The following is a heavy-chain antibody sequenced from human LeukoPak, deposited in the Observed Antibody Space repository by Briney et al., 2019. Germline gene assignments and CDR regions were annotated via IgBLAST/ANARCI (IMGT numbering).Heavy chain of an antibody. V-gene: IGHV3-21*01. Sequence: GGSLRLFCAASGFTFSSYSMNWVRQAPGKGLEWVSSISSSSSYIYYADSVKGRFTISRDNAKNSLYLQMNSLRAEDTAVYYCARGDIVVVPAAMIGNYWGQGTLVTVSS. CDR1: GFTFSSYS. D-gene: IGHD2-2*01. J-gene: IGHJ4*02. CDR3: ARGDIVVVPAAMIGNY. CDR2: ISSSSSYI.